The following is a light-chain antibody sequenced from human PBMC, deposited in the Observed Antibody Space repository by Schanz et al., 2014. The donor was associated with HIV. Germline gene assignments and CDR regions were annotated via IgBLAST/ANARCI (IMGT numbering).Light chain of an antibody. CDR2: GAS. CDR3: HHYGGS. J-gene: IGKJ3*01. CDR1: HIVNNRY. Sequence: EIVLTQSPGTLSLSPGERASLSCRASHIVNNRYFAWYKQEHGQPPRLLIYGASKRATGIPDRFSGSESGTDFTLTINRMEPEDFAVYYCHHYGGSFGPGTTVDYK. V-gene: IGKV3-20*01.